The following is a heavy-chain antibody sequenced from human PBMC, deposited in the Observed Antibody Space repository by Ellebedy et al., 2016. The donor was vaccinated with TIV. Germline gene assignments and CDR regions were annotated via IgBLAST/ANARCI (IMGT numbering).Heavy chain of an antibody. CDR1: GSSFTSYW. CDR3: AGFGGDVKSITIFGQREGDFDY. J-gene: IGHJ4*02. Sequence: GESLKISXKGSGSSFTSYWIGWVRQMPGKGLEWLGIIYPGDSDTRYSPSFQGQVTISADKSISTAYLQWSSLKASDTAMYYCAGFGGDVKSITIFGQREGDFDYWGQGTLVTVSS. V-gene: IGHV5-51*01. CDR2: IYPGDSDT. D-gene: IGHD3-3*01.